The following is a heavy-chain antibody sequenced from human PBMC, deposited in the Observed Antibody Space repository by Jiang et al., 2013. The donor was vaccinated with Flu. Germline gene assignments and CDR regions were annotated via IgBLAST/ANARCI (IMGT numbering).Heavy chain of an antibody. CDR2: ISSGSMYK. Sequence: QLLESGGGLVKPGGSLRVSCAASGFSFSDISMNWVRQAPGKGLEWVSGISSGSMYKYYADSVKGRFTISRDNAKNSLYLEMNSLRVEDTAVYYCASSSPLDGSMVRNRWFDSWGQGTLVTVSS. CDR1: GFSFSDIS. J-gene: IGHJ5*01. CDR3: ASSSPLDGSMVRNRWFDS. V-gene: IGHV3-21*01. D-gene: IGHD3-10*01.